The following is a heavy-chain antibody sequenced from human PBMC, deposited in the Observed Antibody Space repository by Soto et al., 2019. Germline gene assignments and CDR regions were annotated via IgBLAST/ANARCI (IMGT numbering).Heavy chain of an antibody. J-gene: IGHJ4*02. CDR1: GFTFSSYG. V-gene: IGHV3-33*01. CDR2: IWYDGSNK. CDR3: ARDGYCSGGSCYSVPVFDY. D-gene: IGHD2-15*01. Sequence: QVQLVESGGGVVQPGRSLRLSCAASGFTFSSYGMHWVRQAPCKVLEWVAVIWYDGSNKYYADSVKGRFTISRDNSKNTLYLQMNSLRDEDTAVYYCARDGYCSGGSCYSVPVFDYWGQGTLVTVSS.